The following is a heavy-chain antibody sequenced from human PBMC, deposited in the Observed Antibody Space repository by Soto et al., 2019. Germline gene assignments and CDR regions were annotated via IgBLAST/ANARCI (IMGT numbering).Heavy chain of an antibody. V-gene: IGHV4-30-2*01. CDR1: GGSISSGGYS. CDR2: IDHSGST. Sequence: QLQLQESGSGLVKPSQTLSLTCAVSGGSISSGGYSWSWIRQPPGKGLEGIGYIDHSGSTYYNPSLRSRVTISVDRSKNQFSLNPSSVTAADKAVFYCATVPDYWGQGTLVTVSS. CDR3: ATVPDY. J-gene: IGHJ4*02.